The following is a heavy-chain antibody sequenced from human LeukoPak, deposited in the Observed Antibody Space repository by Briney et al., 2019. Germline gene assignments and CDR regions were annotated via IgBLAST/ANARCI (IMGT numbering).Heavy chain of an antibody. CDR3: ARRAGAYSHPYDY. V-gene: IGHV3-53*01. J-gene: IGHJ4*02. Sequence: VGSLRLSCTVSGFTVSSNSMSWVRYAPGNVVECVSFIYSYNTHYSDSVKGRFTMSRDNSKNALYLQINRLRAEDSAVYYCARRAGAYSHPYDYWGRGTLVTVSS. CDR2: IYSYNT. D-gene: IGHD4/OR15-4a*01. CDR1: GFTVSSNS.